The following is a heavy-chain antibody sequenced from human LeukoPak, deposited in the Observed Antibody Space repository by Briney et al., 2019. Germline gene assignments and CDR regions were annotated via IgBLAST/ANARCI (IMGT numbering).Heavy chain of an antibody. CDR1: GFTFSRYG. V-gene: IGHV3-30*18. CDR2: VAYDGSNT. J-gene: IGHJ6*02. CDR3: AKDFLWFGEGPFYGMDV. D-gene: IGHD3-10*01. Sequence: GGSLRLSCAASGFTFSRYGMHWVRQAPGKGLEWVSFVAYDGSNTYYADSVKGRFTISRDNSKNTLYLQMNGLREKDTAVYYCAKDFLWFGEGPFYGMDVWGQGTTVTVSS.